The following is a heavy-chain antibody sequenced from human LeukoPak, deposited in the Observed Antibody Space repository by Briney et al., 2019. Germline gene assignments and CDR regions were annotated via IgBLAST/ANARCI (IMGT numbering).Heavy chain of an antibody. Sequence: PGGSLRLSCAASGFTFSSYAMSWVRQAPGKGLEWVSAISGSGGSTYYADSVKGRYTISRDNSKNTLHLQMNSLRGEDTAVYYCAKAKERGMILGDFDYWGQGTLVTVSS. CDR3: AKAKERGMILGDFDY. CDR1: GFTFSSYA. CDR2: ISGSGGST. J-gene: IGHJ4*02. V-gene: IGHV3-23*01. D-gene: IGHD3/OR15-3a*01.